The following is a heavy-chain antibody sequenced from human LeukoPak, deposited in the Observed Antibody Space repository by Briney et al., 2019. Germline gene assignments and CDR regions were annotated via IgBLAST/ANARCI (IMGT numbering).Heavy chain of an antibody. J-gene: IGHJ4*02. CDR1: GYTFTGYY. D-gene: IGHD5-12*01. V-gene: IGHV1-3*03. CDR3: ARDGALSGYGLDY. CDR2: INAGNGNT. Sequence: GASVKVSCKASGYTFTGYYMHWVRQAPGQRLEWMGWINAGNGNTKYSQEFQGRVTITRDTSASTAYMELSSLRSEDMAVYYCARDGALSGYGLDYWGQGTLVTVSS.